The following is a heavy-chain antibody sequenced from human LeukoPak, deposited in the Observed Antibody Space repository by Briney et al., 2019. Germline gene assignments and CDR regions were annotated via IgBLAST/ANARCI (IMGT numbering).Heavy chain of an antibody. Sequence: GGSLRLSCAASGFTFSGSAMHWVRQASGKGLEWVGRIRSKANSYATAYAASVKGRFTILRDNSKNTVFLEMNTLRADDTALYHCVKSREASIWYSLGDYWGQGSLVTVS. CDR2: IRSKANSYAT. CDR1: GFTFSGSA. D-gene: IGHD2-21*02. CDR3: VKSREASIWYSLGDY. J-gene: IGHJ4*02. V-gene: IGHV3-73*01.